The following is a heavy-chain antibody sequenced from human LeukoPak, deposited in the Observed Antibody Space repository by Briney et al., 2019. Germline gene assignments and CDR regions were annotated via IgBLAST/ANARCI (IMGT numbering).Heavy chain of an antibody. CDR2: IYYSGRT. J-gene: IGHJ4*02. D-gene: IGHD4-17*01. Sequence: SETLSLTCTLSGGSISSSSYYWGWIRQPPGKGLEWIGSIYYSGRTYYNPSRKSRVTKSVETAKNQYSLKLSSVTAADTAVYYCATPLGYGDCPLDHWGQGTLVTVSS. CDR1: GGSISSSSYY. CDR3: ATPLGYGDCPLDH. V-gene: IGHV4-39*01.